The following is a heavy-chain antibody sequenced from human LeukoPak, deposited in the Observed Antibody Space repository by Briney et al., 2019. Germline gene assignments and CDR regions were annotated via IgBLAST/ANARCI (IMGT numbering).Heavy chain of an antibody. J-gene: IGHJ4*02. CDR3: ARVRLRGRFDY. CDR2: IKQDGSEK. Sequence: HPGGSLRLSCAASGFTFSSYGMHWVRQAPGKGLEWVANIKQDGSEKYHVDSVKGRFTISRDNAENSLFLQMNSLRAEDTAVYYCARVRLRGRFDYWGQGSLVTVSS. CDR1: GFTFSSYG. V-gene: IGHV3-7*01. D-gene: IGHD3-10*01.